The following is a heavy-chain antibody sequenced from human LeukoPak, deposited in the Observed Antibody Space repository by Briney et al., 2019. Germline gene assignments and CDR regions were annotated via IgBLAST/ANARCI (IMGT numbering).Heavy chain of an antibody. CDR1: GYTFTGYY. V-gene: IGHV1-2*02. D-gene: IGHD1-26*01. CDR3: ARVRTTVTDSGSYYNGGY. J-gene: IGHJ4*02. CDR2: INPNSGGT. Sequence: ASVKVSCKASGYTFTGYYMHWVRQAPGQGLEWMGWINPNSGGTNYAQKFQGRVTMTRDTSISTVYMELSRLRSDDTAVYYCARVRTTVTDSGSYYNGGYWGQGTLVTVSS.